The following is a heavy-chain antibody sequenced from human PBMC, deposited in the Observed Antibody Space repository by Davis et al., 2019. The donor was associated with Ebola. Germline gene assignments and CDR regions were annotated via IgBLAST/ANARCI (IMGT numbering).Heavy chain of an antibody. D-gene: IGHD2-21*01. V-gene: IGHV1-18*01. CDR3: ARGEWVADNAYLQH. CDR2: ISAYNGGG. Sequence: AASVKVSCKASGYSFSSYSFTWVRQAPGQGLEWMGWISAYNGGGKYAQNFQGRVTMTTDTSTNTAYMELRSLRSDDSAVYYCARGEWVADNAYLQHWGQGTRVTVSS. CDR1: GYSFSSYS. J-gene: IGHJ1*01.